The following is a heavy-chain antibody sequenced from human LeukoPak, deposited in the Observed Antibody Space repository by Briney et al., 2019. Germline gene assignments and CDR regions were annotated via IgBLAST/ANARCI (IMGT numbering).Heavy chain of an antibody. D-gene: IGHD2-21*01. Sequence: ASVTVSCKTSGSTFSAYSINWVRQAPGQGLEWMGWINPHSGGTNYAQKFQGKVTMTWDTSLSTAYMELTSLTSADRAVYYCATEGGGDCYHFMDVCGNGTTVTVSS. CDR1: GSTFSAYS. J-gene: IGHJ6*03. CDR2: INPHSGGT. CDR3: ATEGGGDCYHFMDV. V-gene: IGHV1-2*02.